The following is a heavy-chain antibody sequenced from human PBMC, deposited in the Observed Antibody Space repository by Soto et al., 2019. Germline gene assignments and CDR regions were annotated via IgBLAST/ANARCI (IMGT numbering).Heavy chain of an antibody. D-gene: IGHD3-22*01. CDR1: GGSISSYY. V-gene: IGHV4-59*01. Sequence: PSETLPLTCTVSGGSISSYYWSLIRQPPGKGLECIWYIYYSGSTNYNPSLKSRVTISVDTYKNQFSLKLSSVTAADTAVYYCARGGGYYPKPIDYWGQGTLVTVSS. CDR2: IYYSGST. CDR3: ARGGGYYPKPIDY. J-gene: IGHJ4*02.